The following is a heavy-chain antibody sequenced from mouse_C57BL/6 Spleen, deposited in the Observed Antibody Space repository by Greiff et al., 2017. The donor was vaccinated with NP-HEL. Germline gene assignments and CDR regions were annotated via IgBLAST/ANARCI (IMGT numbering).Heavy chain of an antibody. Sequence: EVQLVESGGGLVKPGGSLKLSCAASGFTFSSYAMSWVRQTPEKRLEWVATISDGGSYTYYPDNVKGRFTISRDNAKNNLYLQMSHLKSEDTAMYYWARAYYSNPYAMDYWGQGTSVTVAS. CDR1: GFTFSSYA. D-gene: IGHD2-5*01. J-gene: IGHJ4*01. CDR2: ISDGGSYT. V-gene: IGHV5-4*01. CDR3: ARAYYSNPYAMDY.